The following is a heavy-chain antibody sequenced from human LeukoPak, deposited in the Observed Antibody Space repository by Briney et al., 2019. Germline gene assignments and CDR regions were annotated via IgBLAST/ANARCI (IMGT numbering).Heavy chain of an antibody. V-gene: IGHV4-59*08. CDR2: IYYSGST. D-gene: IGHD6-19*01. J-gene: IGHJ6*02. CDR1: GGSISSYY. CDR3: TRHEEDSSGWYRYYYGMDV. Sequence: SETLSLTCTVSGGSISSYYWSWIRQPPGKGLEWIGYIYYSGSTNYNPSLKSRVTISVDTSKNQFSLKLSSVTAADTAVYYCTRHEEDSSGWYRYYYGMDVWGQGTTVTVSS.